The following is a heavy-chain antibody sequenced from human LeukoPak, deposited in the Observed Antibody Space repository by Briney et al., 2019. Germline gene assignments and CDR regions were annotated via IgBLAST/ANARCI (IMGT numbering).Heavy chain of an antibody. J-gene: IGHJ4*02. Sequence: PGGSLRLSCAASGFTFSSYAMSWVRQAPGKGLEWVSGVSGSGANTYYADSVKGRFTISRDNSKNTLYLQMNSLRAEDTAVYYCAREKRGYSYGYVDYWGQGTPVTVSS. D-gene: IGHD5-18*01. CDR3: AREKRGYSYGYVDY. V-gene: IGHV3-23*01. CDR1: GFTFSSYA. CDR2: VSGSGANT.